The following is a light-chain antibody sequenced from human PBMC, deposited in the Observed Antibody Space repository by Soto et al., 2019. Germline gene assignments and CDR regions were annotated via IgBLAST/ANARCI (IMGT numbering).Light chain of an antibody. Sequence: DIQMTQSPPSLSASLGDRVTITCRASQTVSIYLNWYHHKTGRAPQRLIYAASTLKSGVPSRFSGSGSGTDFTLTISSLQPEDFATYSCQQNDTSPRTFGQGTKVEIK. CDR1: QTVSIY. CDR2: AAS. CDR3: QQNDTSPRT. J-gene: IGKJ1*01. V-gene: IGKV1-39*01.